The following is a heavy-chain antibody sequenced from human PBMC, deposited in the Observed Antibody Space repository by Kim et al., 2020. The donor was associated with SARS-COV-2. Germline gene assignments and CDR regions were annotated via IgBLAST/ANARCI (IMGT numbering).Heavy chain of an antibody. CDR1: GFPFSSYW. Sequence: GGSLRLSCAASGFPFSSYWMSWVRQGPGKGLEWVANIRQDGGEKNYADSNKGRFIISRDNAKNSMFLQINSLRAEDTAVYYCTMTRIVTAGREWGQGTLVTVSA. CDR3: TMTRIVTAGRE. V-gene: IGHV3-7*01. J-gene: IGHJ4*02. CDR2: IRQDGGEK. D-gene: IGHD2-2*01.